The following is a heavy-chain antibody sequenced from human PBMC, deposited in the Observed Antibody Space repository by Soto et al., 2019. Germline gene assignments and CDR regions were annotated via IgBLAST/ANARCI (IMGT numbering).Heavy chain of an antibody. CDR2: INDSGKI. D-gene: IGHD3-10*01. J-gene: IGHJ6*03. Sequence: QVQLQQWGAGLLKPSETLSLTCAVYGGSFSGYQWTWIRQTPEMGLEWIGEINDSGKINYNPSLKSRVTILVDTAKKQISLRLSSVTAADTAVYYCARGLILWFGELSRRGGYYYYMDVWGKGTTVTVSS. CDR3: ARGLILWFGELSRRGGYYYYMDV. V-gene: IGHV4-34*02. CDR1: GGSFSGYQ.